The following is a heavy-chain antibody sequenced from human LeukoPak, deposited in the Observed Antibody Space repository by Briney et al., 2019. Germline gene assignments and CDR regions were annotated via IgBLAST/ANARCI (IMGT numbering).Heavy chain of an antibody. J-gene: IGHJ4*02. D-gene: IGHD5-12*01. Sequence: LSLTCTVSGGSISSYYWSWIRQAPGKRLEWISYISSSSRYTIYADSVKGRFTISRDNAKKSLYLQMNSLRAEDTAVYYVRTSTGGFWGQGTLVTVSS. V-gene: IGHV3-11*06. CDR3: RTSTGGF. CDR2: ISSSSRYT. CDR1: GGSISSYY.